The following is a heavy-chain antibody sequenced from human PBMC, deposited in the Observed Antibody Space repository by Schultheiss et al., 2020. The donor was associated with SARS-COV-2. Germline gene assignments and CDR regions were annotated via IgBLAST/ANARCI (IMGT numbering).Heavy chain of an antibody. J-gene: IGHJ4*02. V-gene: IGHV3-30*07. CDR2: ISYDGSNK. D-gene: IGHD7-27*01. Sequence: GGSLRLSCAASGFTFSSYAMHWVRQAPGKGLEWVAVISYDGSNKYYADSVKGRFTISRDNSKNTLYLQMNSLRAEDTAVYYCASPPQLGIWKYFDYWGQGTLVTVSS. CDR3: ASPPQLGIWKYFDY. CDR1: GFTFSSYA.